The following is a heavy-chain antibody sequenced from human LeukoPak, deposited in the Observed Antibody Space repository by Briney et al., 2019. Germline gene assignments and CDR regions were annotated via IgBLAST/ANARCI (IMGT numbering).Heavy chain of an antibody. J-gene: IGHJ4*02. CDR1: GFTFSSHG. CDR3: ARASNWNYVYFDY. V-gene: IGHV3-21*01. Sequence: PGGSLRLSCAASGFTFSSHGMHWVRQAPGKGLEWVSSISSSSSYIYYADPVKGRFAISRDNAKNSLYLQMNSLRAEDTAVYYCARASNWNYVYFDYWGQGTLVTVSS. CDR2: ISSSSSYI. D-gene: IGHD1-7*01.